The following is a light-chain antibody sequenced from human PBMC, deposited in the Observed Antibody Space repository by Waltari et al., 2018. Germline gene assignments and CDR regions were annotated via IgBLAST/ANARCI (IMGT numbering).Light chain of an antibody. Sequence: IQMTQSHPSLPPLAGTRLPSTSRASQSISTYVNGYQQKSGKAPKLLIYSASNLPSGVPSRFSGSGSGTDFTLTISSLQPEDFATYYCQQSYSIPRTFGQGTQVEIK. V-gene: IGKV1-39*01. J-gene: IGKJ1*01. CDR1: QSISTY. CDR3: QQSYSIPRT. CDR2: SAS.